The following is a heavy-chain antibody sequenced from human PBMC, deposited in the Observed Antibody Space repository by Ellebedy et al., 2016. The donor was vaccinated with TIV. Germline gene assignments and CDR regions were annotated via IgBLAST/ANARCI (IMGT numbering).Heavy chain of an antibody. J-gene: IGHJ4*02. V-gene: IGHV1-18*04. CDR1: GYTFTSYG. CDR2: ISAYNGNT. CDR3: ASWDGDYDFDY. D-gene: IGHD4-17*01. Sequence: ASVKVSCKASGYTFTSYGISWVRQAPGQGLEWMGWISAYNGNTNYAQKLQGRVTMTTDTSTSTAYMELRSLRAEDTAVYYCASWDGDYDFDYWGQGTLVTVSS.